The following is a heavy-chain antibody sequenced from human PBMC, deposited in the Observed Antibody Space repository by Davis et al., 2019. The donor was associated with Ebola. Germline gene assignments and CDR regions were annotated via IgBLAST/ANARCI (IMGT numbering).Heavy chain of an antibody. CDR2: ISSSSSYT. CDR3: ARFAILRFLEWLPPDV. V-gene: IGHV3-11*06. CDR1: GFTFSDYY. Sequence: GESLKISCAASGFTFSDYYMSWIRQAPGKGLEWVSYISSSSSYTNYADSVKGRFTISRDNAKNSLYLQMNSLRAEDTAVYYCARFAILRFLEWLPPDVWGKGTTVTVSS. D-gene: IGHD3-3*01. J-gene: IGHJ6*04.